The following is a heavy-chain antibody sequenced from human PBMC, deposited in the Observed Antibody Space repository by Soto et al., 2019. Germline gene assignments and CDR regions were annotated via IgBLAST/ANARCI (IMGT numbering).Heavy chain of an antibody. CDR2: ISSSSTYI. CDR3: AGAYSSSWA. CDR1: GFSFSYYN. V-gene: IGHV3-21*01. D-gene: IGHD6-13*01. Sequence: RLSCAASGFSFSYYNVNWVRQAPGKGLEWVSSISSSSTYIYYADSVKGRFTISRDNAKNSLYLQMNSLRAEDTAVYYCAGAYSSSWAWGQGTLVTVSS. J-gene: IGHJ5*02.